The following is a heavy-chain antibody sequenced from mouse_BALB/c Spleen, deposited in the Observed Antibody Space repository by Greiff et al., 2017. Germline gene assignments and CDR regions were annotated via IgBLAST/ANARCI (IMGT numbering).Heavy chain of an antibody. CDR1: GFNIKDYY. CDR3: ARCYGSSGFDY. V-gene: IGHV14-1*02. CDR2: IDPENGNT. Sequence: VQLQQSGAELVRPGALVKLSCKASGFNIKDYYMHWVKQRPEQGLEWIGWIDPENGNTIYDPKFQGKASITADTSSNTAYLQLSSLTSEDTAVYYCARCYGSSGFDYWGQGTTLTVSS. D-gene: IGHD1-1*01. J-gene: IGHJ2*01.